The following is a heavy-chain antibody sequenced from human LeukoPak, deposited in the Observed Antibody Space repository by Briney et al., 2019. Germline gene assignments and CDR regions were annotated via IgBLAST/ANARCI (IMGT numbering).Heavy chain of an antibody. Sequence: SVKVSCKASGGTFSSYAISWVRQAPGQGLERMGGIIPIFGTANYAQKFQGRVTITADKSTSTAYMELSSLRSEDTAVYYCARESTGTTPWFDPWGQGTLVTVSS. J-gene: IGHJ5*02. V-gene: IGHV1-69*06. CDR1: GGTFSSYA. CDR2: IIPIFGTA. D-gene: IGHD1-1*01. CDR3: ARESTGTTPWFDP.